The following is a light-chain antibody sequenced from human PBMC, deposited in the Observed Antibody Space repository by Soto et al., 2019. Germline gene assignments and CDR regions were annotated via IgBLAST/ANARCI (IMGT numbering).Light chain of an antibody. V-gene: IGKV3-15*01. Sequence: IRMRQCPATRSVSPERRTTVSCRASQSVSSNLAWYQQKPGQAPRLLIYGASTRATGIPARFSGSGSGTEFTLSISSLQSEDFAVYYCQRYNNWPWTFGQGTKVDIK. CDR3: QRYNNWPWT. CDR2: GAS. J-gene: IGKJ1*01. CDR1: QSVSSN.